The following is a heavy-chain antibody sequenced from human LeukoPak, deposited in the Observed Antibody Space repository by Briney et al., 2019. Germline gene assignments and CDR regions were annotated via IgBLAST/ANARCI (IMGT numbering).Heavy chain of an antibody. J-gene: IGHJ4*02. CDR2: MNPNSGNT. CDR3: ARGLRYCSSTSCYHFDY. CDR1: GYTLTSYD. D-gene: IGHD2-2*01. V-gene: IGHV1-8*01. Sequence: ASVKVSCKASGYTLTSYDINWVRQATGQGLEWMGWMNPNSGNTGYAQKFQGRVTMTRNTSISTAYMELSSLRSEDTAVYYCARGLRYCSSTSCYHFDYWGQGTLVTVSS.